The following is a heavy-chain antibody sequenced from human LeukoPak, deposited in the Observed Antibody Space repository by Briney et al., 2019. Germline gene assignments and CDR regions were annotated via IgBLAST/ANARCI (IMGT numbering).Heavy chain of an antibody. J-gene: IGHJ4*02. CDR2: IIPILGIA. D-gene: IGHD4-11*01. Sequence: GASVTVSCKASGGTFSSYAISWVRQAPGQGLEWMGRIIPILGIANYAQKFQGRVTITADKSTSTAYMGLSSLRSEDTAVYYCASASYSNYVRYWGQGTLVTVSS. CDR1: GGTFSSYA. V-gene: IGHV1-69*04. CDR3: ASASYSNYVRY.